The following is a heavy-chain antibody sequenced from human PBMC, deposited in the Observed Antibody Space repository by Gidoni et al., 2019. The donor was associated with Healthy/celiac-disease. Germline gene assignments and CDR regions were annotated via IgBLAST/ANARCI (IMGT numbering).Heavy chain of an antibody. V-gene: IGHV4-39*01. D-gene: IGHD4-17*01. J-gene: IGHJ4*02. CDR2: IYYSGST. CDR3: ARQGTTVTTPFGY. Sequence: QLQLQESGPGLVKPSATLSLTCTVSGGSIRSSSYYWGWIRQPPGKGLEWIGSIYYSGSTYYNPSLKSRVTISVDTSKNQFSLKLSSVTAADTAVYYCARQGTTVTTPFGYWGQGTLVTVSS. CDR1: GGSIRSSSYY.